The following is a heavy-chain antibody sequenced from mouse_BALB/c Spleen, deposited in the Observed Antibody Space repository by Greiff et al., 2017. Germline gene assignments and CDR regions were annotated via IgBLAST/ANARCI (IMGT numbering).Heavy chain of an antibody. Sequence: EVKVVESGGGLVQPGGSLKLSCAASGFTFSSYGMSWVRQTPDKRLELVATINSNGGSTYYPDSVKGRFTISRDNAKNTLYLQMSSLKSEDTAMYYCARAGLLRLPYAMDYWGQGTSVTVSS. CDR3: ARAGLLRLPYAMDY. CDR2: INSNGGST. V-gene: IGHV5-6-3*01. D-gene: IGHD1-2*01. CDR1: GFTFSSYG. J-gene: IGHJ4*01.